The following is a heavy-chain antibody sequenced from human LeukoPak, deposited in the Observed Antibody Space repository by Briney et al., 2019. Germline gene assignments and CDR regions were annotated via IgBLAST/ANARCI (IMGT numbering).Heavy chain of an antibody. V-gene: IGHV4-39*07. Sequence: SETLSLTCAVSGGSISSSSYYWGWIRQPPGKGLEWIGSIYYSGSTYYNPSLKSRVTISVDTSKNQFSLKLSSVTAADTAVYYCVRDLNSYDFWSGSWKDYYYYMDVWGKGTTVTVSS. CDR1: GGSISSSSYY. CDR3: VRDLNSYDFWSGSWKDYYYYMDV. J-gene: IGHJ6*03. D-gene: IGHD3-3*01. CDR2: IYYSGST.